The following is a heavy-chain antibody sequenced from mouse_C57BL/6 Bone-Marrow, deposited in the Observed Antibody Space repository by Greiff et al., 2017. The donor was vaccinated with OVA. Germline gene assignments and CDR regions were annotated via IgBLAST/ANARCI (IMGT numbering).Heavy chain of an antibody. CDR3: AIYYWTY. CDR1: GYTFTSYG. V-gene: IGHV1-81*01. J-gene: IGHJ3*01. CDR2: IYPRSGNT. Sequence: VQLQESGAELARPGASVKLSCKASGYTFTSYGISWVKQRTGQGLEWIGEIYPRSGNTHYNEKFKGQATLTADKSSSTAYMELRSLTSEDSAVYFCAIYYWTYWGQGTLVTVSA. D-gene: IGHD2-1*01.